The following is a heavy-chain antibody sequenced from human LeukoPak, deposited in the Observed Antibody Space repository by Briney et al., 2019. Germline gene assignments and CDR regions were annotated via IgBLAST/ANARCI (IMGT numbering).Heavy chain of an antibody. CDR1: GFTFSDYA. J-gene: IGHJ4*02. V-gene: IGHV3-30*01. D-gene: IGHD1-26*01. CDR3: ARDMIDGIVGARAFDY. Sequence: QTGGSLRLSCAASGFTFSDYAIHWVRQAPGLGLEWVASISPDGNNIFYADSVKGRFTLSRESSTSTLSLQMNSLRTEDTAVYYCARDMIDGIVGARAFDYWGQGTLVTVSS. CDR2: ISPDGNNI.